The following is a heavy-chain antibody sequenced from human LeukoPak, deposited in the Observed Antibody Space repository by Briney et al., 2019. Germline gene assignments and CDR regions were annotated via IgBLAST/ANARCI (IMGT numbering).Heavy chain of an antibody. CDR1: GFTFSSFA. D-gene: IGHD3-3*01. CDR3: ARDAGLTYYDFWSGVNWFDP. V-gene: IGHV3-23*01. CDR2: ISDNSGNT. Sequence: GGSLRLSCAASGFTFSSFAMSWVRQAPGQGLEWVSAISDNSGNTYYADPVKGRFTISRDNAKNSLYLQMNSLRAEDTAVYYCARDAGLTYYDFWSGVNWFDPWGQGTLVTVSS. J-gene: IGHJ5*02.